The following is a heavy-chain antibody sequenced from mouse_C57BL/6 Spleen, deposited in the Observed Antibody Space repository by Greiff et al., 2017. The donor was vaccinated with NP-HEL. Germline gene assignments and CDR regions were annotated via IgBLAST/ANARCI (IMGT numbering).Heavy chain of an antibody. Sequence: QVQLKQSGAELARPGASVKLSCKASGYTFTSYGISWVKQRTGQGLEWIGEIYPRSGNTYYNEKFKGKATLTADKSSSTAYMELRSLTSEDSAVYFCAPGEKNYAMDYWGQGTSVTVSS. CDR1: GYTFTSYG. J-gene: IGHJ4*01. CDR3: APGEKNYAMDY. V-gene: IGHV1-81*01. CDR2: IYPRSGNT.